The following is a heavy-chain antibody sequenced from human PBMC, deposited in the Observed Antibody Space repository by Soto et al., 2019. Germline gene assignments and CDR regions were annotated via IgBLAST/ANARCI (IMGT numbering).Heavy chain of an antibody. J-gene: IGHJ4*02. D-gene: IGHD2-21*01. V-gene: IGHV4-30-2*01. Sequence: SETLSPTCPVSGGPISHCGYPWSWIRQPPGKGLEWIGYIYHSGSTYYNPSLKSRVTISVDRSKNQFSLKLSSVTAADTAVYYCASQAGDLLFDYWGQGTLVTVSS. CDR3: ASQAGDLLFDY. CDR2: IYHSGST. CDR1: GGPISHCGYP.